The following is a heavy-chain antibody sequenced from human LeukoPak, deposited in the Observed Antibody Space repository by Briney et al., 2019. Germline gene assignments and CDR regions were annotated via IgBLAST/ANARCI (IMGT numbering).Heavy chain of an antibody. J-gene: IGHJ4*02. V-gene: IGHV4-59*01. Sequence: SETLSLTCTVSGGSIRNYYWSWIRQPPGKGLEWIGYIYYSGSTNYNPSLKSRVTISIDTSKNQFSLKLSSVTAADTAEYYCARADQRLYSSGWTYYFDYWGQGTLVTVSS. CDR2: IYYSGST. CDR1: GGSIRNYY. CDR3: ARADQRLYSSGWTYYFDY. D-gene: IGHD6-19*01.